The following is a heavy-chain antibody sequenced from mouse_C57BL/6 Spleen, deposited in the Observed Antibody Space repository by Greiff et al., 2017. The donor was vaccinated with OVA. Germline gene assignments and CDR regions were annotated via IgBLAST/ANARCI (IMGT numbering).Heavy chain of an antibody. Sequence: QVQLQQSGAELVRPGASVTLSCKASGYTFTDYEMHWVKQTPVHGLEWIGAIDPETGGTAYNQKFKGKAILTADKSSSTAYMELRSLTSEDSAVYYCTRGGGKGFDYWGQGTTLTVSS. CDR3: TRGGGKGFDY. CDR2: IDPETGGT. V-gene: IGHV1-15*01. CDR1: GYTFTDYE. J-gene: IGHJ2*01.